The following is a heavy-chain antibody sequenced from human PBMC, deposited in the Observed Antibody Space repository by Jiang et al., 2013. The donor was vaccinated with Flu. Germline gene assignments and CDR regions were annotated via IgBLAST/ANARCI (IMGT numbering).Heavy chain of an antibody. Sequence: LLKPSETLSLTCTVSGDSITSSSYSWDWIRQPPGKGLEWIGSIYYSGNTYYNPSLKSRVTISVDTSKNQFSLKLSSVTAADTAVYYCANGPEPDYDNGGTDYWGQGILVTVSS. D-gene: IGHD3-22*01. CDR3: ANGPEPDYDNGGTDY. J-gene: IGHJ4*02. CDR1: GDSITSSSYS. V-gene: IGHV4-39*01. CDR2: IYYSGNT.